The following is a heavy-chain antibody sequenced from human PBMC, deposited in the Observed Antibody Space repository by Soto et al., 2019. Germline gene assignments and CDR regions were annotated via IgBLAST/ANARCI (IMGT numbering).Heavy chain of an antibody. CDR1: GFTFSSYG. CDR2: IWYDGSNK. D-gene: IGHD3-10*01. Sequence: QVQLVESGGGVVQPGRSLRLSCAASGFTFSSYGMHWVRQAPGKGLEWVAVIWYDGSNKYYADSVKGRFTISRDNSKNTLYLQMNSLRAEDTAVYYCARDPYYGSGNGGTDVWGQGTTVTVSS. J-gene: IGHJ6*02. CDR3: ARDPYYGSGNGGTDV. V-gene: IGHV3-33*01.